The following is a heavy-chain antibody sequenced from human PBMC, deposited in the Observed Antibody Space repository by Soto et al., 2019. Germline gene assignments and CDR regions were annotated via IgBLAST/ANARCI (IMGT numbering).Heavy chain of an antibody. V-gene: IGHV3-33*01. CDR2: IWYDGSNK. D-gene: IGHD3-22*01. J-gene: IGHJ4*02. CDR1: GFTFSSYG. CDR3: ARTDYYGSSGYCQIDY. Sequence: GGSLRLSCAASGFTFSSYGMHWVRQAPGKGLGWVAVIWYDGSNKYYEDSVKGRFTISRDNSKNTLYLQMNSLRAEDTAVYYCARTDYYGSSGYCQIDYWGQGTLVTVSS.